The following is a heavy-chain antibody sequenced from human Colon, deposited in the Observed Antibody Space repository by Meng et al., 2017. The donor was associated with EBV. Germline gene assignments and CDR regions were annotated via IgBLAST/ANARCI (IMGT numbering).Heavy chain of an antibody. CDR3: ARRRGGSGRDC. V-gene: IGHV4-39*01. CDR2: IYHSGST. J-gene: IGHJ4*02. D-gene: IGHD3-10*01. CDR1: CGSISSNGYY. Sequence: QLQLTESGPGLVKPAETLSLTCTVSCGSISSNGYYWDGVRQPPGKGLEWIGAIYHSGSTSYNPSLQSRVTMFVDTSKNQFSLMLTSVTATDTAVYYCARRRGGSGRDCWGQGTLVTVSS.